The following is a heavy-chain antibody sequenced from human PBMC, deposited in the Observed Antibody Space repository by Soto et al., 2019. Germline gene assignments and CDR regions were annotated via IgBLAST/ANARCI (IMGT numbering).Heavy chain of an antibody. Sequence: ASVKVSCKASGYTFTRYGISWVRQAPGQGLEWMGWINANNGNTNYAQKLQGWVTMTTDTSISTAYMELSRLRSDDTAVYYCARVAMTVDTFGMDVRGQGTTVTVPS. CDR3: ARVAMTVDTFGMDV. D-gene: IGHD3-22*01. V-gene: IGHV1-18*01. J-gene: IGHJ6*02. CDR1: GYTFTRYG. CDR2: INANNGNT.